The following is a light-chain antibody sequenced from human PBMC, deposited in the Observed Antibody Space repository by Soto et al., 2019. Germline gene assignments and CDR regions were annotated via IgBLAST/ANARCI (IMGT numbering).Light chain of an antibody. V-gene: IGKV4-1*01. CDR3: QQYYSTPHT. Sequence: DIVMTQSPDSLAVSLCERATINCKSSQSVLYSSNNXNYXXWYQQKPGQPPKLLIYWASTRESGVPDRFSGSGSGTDFTLTISSLQAEDVAVYYCQQYYSTPHTFGQGTKVDI. CDR2: WAS. J-gene: IGKJ1*01. CDR1: QSVLYSSNNXNY.